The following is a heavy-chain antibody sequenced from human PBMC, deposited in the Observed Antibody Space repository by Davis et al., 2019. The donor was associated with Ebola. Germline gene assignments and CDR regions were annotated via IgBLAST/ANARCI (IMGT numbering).Heavy chain of an antibody. Sequence: SETLSLTCAVYGGSFSGHYWTWIRQPPGKGLEWIGEINHSGSTNYNPSLKSRVTISVDTSKNQFSLKLSSVTAADTAVYYCARGPNYVWGSYRYPYWGQGTLVTVSS. CDR3: ARGPNYVWGSYRYPY. V-gene: IGHV4-34*01. D-gene: IGHD3-16*02. CDR2: INHSGST. CDR1: GGSFSGHY. J-gene: IGHJ4*02.